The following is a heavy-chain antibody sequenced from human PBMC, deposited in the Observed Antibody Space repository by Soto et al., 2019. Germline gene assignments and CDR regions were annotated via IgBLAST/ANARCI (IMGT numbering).Heavy chain of an antibody. J-gene: IGHJ4*02. D-gene: IGHD1-7*01. V-gene: IGHV4-31*03. CDR2: IYYSGST. CDR3: AGTLGITGTTFDY. Sequence: SETLSLTCTVSGGSISSGGYYWSWIRQHPGKGLEWIGYIYYSGSTYYNPSLKSRVTISVDTSKNQFSLKLSSVTAADTAVYYCAGTLGITGTTFDYWGQGTLVTVSS. CDR1: GGSISSGGYY.